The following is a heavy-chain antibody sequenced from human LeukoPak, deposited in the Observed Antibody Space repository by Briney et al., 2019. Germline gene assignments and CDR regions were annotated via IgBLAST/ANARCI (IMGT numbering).Heavy chain of an antibody. CDR3: AKTGQFGD. Sequence: QPGGSLRLSCAAAGFTFSSYAMSWVRQAPGKGLEWVSSISDSGTVTWYADSVKGRFSISRDNSKNTQYLQMNSLRVEDTAIYYCAKTGQFGDWGQGSLVTVSS. CDR2: ISDSGTVT. J-gene: IGHJ4*02. V-gene: IGHV3-23*01. CDR1: GFTFSSYA.